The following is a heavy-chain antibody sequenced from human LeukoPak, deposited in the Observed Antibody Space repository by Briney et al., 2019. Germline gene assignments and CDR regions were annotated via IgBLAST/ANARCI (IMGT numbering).Heavy chain of an antibody. D-gene: IGHD6-13*01. CDR3: ARGGSSWVFDY. CDR2: ISYDGSNK. J-gene: IGHJ4*02. Sequence: PEGSLRLSCAASGFTFSSYGMHWVRQAPGKGLEWVAVISYDGSNKYYADSVKGRFTISRDNSKNTLYLQMNSLRAEDTAVYYCARGGSSWVFDYWGQGTLVTVSS. CDR1: GFTFSSYG. V-gene: IGHV3-30*03.